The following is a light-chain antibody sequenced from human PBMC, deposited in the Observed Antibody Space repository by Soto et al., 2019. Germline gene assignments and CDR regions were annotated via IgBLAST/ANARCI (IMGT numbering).Light chain of an antibody. V-gene: IGLV2-14*01. J-gene: IGLJ1*01. CDR1: SSDIGGYYY. Sequence: QAVQSHPASVSGSPGQSITISCTGTSSDIGGYYYVSWYQHHPGKAPKLLIYQVTNRPSRVSNRFSGSKSGNTASLTISGLQADDEADYYCTSYSSSDIFYVFGTGTKVTVL. CDR3: TSYSSSDIFYV. CDR2: QVT.